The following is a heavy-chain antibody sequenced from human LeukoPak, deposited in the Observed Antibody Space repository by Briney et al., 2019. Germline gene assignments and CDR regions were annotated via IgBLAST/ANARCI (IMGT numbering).Heavy chain of an antibody. J-gene: IGHJ2*01. V-gene: IGHV4-38-2*02. CDR3: ARDGPYGITSWYFDL. Sequence: PSETLSLTCTVSGYSISSGYYWGWIRQPPGKGLEWIGNIYHSGSTHYNPSLKSRVTISVDTSKNQFSLKLSSVTAADTAVYYCARDGPYGITSWYFDLWGRGTLVTVSS. CDR1: GYSISSGYY. D-gene: IGHD1-20*01. CDR2: IYHSGST.